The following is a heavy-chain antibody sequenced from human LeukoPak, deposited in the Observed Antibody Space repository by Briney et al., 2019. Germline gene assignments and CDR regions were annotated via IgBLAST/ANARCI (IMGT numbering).Heavy chain of an antibody. J-gene: IGHJ4*02. CDR3: AKDYGYSSSWYDY. CDR2: ISWNSGSI. D-gene: IGHD6-13*01. Sequence: GRSLRLSCAASGFTFDDYGMHWVRQAPGKGLEWVSSISWNSGSIGYVDSAKGRFTISRDNAKNSLYLQMNSLRAEDTALYYCAKDYGYSSSWYDYWGQGTLVTVPS. V-gene: IGHV3-9*01. CDR1: GFTFDDYG.